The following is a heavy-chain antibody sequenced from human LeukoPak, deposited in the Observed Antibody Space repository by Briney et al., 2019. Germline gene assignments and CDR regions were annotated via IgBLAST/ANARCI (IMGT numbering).Heavy chain of an antibody. CDR2: IKADGGEK. J-gene: IGHJ4*02. V-gene: IGHV3-7*01. D-gene: IGHD6-6*01. CDR1: GFTFSTFA. CDR3: ARGGAARPDF. Sequence: GGSLRLSCAASGFTFSTFAMIWVRQTPGKGLEWVAKIKADGGEKDHVASVKGRFTISRDNAKNSLYLQMNSLRVEDTAVYYCARGGAARPDFWGQGTLVTVSS.